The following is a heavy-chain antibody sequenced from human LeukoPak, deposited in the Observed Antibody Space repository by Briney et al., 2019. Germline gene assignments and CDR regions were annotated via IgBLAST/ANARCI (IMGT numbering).Heavy chain of an antibody. J-gene: IGHJ4*02. CDR2: ISAYNGNT. Sequence: ASVKASCKASGGTFSSYAISWVRQAPGQGLEWMGWISAYNGNTNYAQKLQGRVTMTTDTSTSTAYMELRSLRSDDTAVYYCAREGDYDYVWGSYRYRSFDYWGQGTLVTVSS. CDR3: AREGDYDYVWGSYRYRSFDY. V-gene: IGHV1-18*01. D-gene: IGHD3-16*02. CDR1: GGTFSSYA.